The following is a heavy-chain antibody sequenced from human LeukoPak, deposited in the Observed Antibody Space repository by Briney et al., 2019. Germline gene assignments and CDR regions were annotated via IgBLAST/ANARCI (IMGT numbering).Heavy chain of an antibody. CDR2: ISYDGSNK. V-gene: IGHV3-30*18. J-gene: IGHJ6*02. Sequence: TGGSLRLSCAASGFTFSSYGMHWVRQAPGKRLEWVAVISYDGSNKYYADSVKGRFTISRDNSKNTLYLQMNSLRAEDTAVYYCAKGPTGMDVWGQGTTVTVSS. CDR3: AKGPTGMDV. CDR1: GFTFSSYG.